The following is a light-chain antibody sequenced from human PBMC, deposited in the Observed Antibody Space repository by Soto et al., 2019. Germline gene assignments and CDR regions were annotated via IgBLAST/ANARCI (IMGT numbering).Light chain of an antibody. J-gene: IGKJ5*01. CDR1: QTVLDSSSNKNY. CDR2: WAS. Sequence: DIVMTQSPDSLAVSLGERATTKCKSSQTVLDSSSNKNYLAWYQQKSGQPPKLLIYWASSRESGVPDRFSGSGSGTDFTLTISSLQTEDVAVYYCQQYYTAPNTFGQGTRLEIK. V-gene: IGKV4-1*01. CDR3: QQYYTAPNT.